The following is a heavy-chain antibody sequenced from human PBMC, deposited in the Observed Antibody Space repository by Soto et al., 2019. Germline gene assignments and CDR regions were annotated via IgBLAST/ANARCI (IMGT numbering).Heavy chain of an antibody. CDR3: ARFGAAAAHDDN. D-gene: IGHD6-13*01. CDR2: IYYSGST. Sequence: PEETLSLTCTVSGGSISSYYWSWIRQPPGKGLEWIGYIYYSGSTNHNPSLKSRVTISVDTSKNQFSLQLTSVTAADTAVYYCARFGAAAAHDDNWGRGVLVTVSS. V-gene: IGHV4-59*01. CDR1: GGSISSYY. J-gene: IGHJ4*01.